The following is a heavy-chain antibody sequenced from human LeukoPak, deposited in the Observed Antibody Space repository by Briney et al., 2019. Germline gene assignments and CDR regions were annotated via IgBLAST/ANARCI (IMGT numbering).Heavy chain of an antibody. CDR1: GGSISSISSNNYH. D-gene: IGHD4-23*01. CDR2: IYYSGST. CDR3: AREMGVVTAHGIDV. J-gene: IGHJ6*02. V-gene: IGHV4-39*02. Sequence: SETLSLTCIVSGGSISSISSNNYHWGWIRQPPGKGLEWIGSIYYSGSTYYNPSLKSRVTISVDTSKNQFSLKLSSVTAADTALYYCAREMGVVTAHGIDVWGQGTTVTVSS.